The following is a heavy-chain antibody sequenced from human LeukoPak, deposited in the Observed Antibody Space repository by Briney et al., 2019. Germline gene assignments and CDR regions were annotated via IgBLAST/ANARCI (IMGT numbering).Heavy chain of an antibody. D-gene: IGHD2-2*02. Sequence: GGSLRLSCAASGFSFSTYTMRWVRQAPGKGLEYVSGISSNGGSKDYANSVKGRFTISRDNFKNTVYLQMGSLRAEDMAVYYCAREYCTTNNCYNWGLGYWGQGTLVTVSS. CDR1: GFSFSTYT. CDR2: ISSNGGSK. J-gene: IGHJ4*02. V-gene: IGHV3-64*01. CDR3: AREYCTTNNCYNWGLGY.